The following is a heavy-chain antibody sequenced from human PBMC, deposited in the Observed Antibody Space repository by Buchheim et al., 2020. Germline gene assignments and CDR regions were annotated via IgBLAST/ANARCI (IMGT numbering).Heavy chain of an antibody. CDR1: GFTLRTYW. V-gene: IGHV3-74*01. D-gene: IGHD1-26*01. CDR2: INEDGSFT. CDR3: ARDLSGSQDY. J-gene: IGHJ4*02. Sequence: EVQLEESGGGLVQPGGSLRLSCAASGFTLRTYWMHWVRQAPGKGLEWVSRINEDGSFTNYADFVKGRCTISRDNAENTLYLQMTSLRVEDTAMYYCARDLSGSQDYWGQGTL.